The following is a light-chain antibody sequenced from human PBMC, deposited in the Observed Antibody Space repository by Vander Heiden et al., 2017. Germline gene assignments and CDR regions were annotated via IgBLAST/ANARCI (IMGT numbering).Light chain of an antibody. CDR3: MQALQTPFT. Sequence: TQSAPSLPLTPGDASAVACRSSQSLVHSSGSNYLDWYLQKPGQSPQRLIYSGSNRASGVPDRFSGSGSGTDFTLKISRVEAEDVGVYYCMQALQTPFTFGPGTKVDIK. J-gene: IGKJ3*01. CDR1: QSLVHSSGSNY. V-gene: IGKV2-28*01. CDR2: SGS.